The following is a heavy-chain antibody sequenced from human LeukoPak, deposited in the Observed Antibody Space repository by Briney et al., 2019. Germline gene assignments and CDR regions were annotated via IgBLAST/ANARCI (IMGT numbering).Heavy chain of an antibody. V-gene: IGHV3-43*02. CDR2: ISADGKA. D-gene: IGHD1-26*01. CDR1: GMNFDRYA. CDR3: ATWAFYHDLDV. Sequence: GGSLRLSCAASGMNFDRYAMHWVRQRPGKGLEWVGVISADGKADHADAVKGRFTVYRDNSKESLSLQMSSLRDEDTALYYCATWAFYHDLDVWGQGTTVIVSS. J-gene: IGHJ6*02.